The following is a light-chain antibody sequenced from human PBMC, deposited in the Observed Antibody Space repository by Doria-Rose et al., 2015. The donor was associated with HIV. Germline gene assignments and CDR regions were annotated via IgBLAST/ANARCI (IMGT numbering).Light chain of an antibody. CDR3: QQYYDTPS. CDR1: RSLLYTSKNY. CDR2: WAS. V-gene: IGKV4-1*01. Sequence: DIQVTQSPESLGMSLGERATLNCKSNRSLLYTSKNYLAWYQQKPGQPPKLLIYWASTRQSGVPARFSGSGSGTDFTLTISSLEAEDVAVYHCQQYYDTPSFGPGTTVDIK. J-gene: IGKJ3*01.